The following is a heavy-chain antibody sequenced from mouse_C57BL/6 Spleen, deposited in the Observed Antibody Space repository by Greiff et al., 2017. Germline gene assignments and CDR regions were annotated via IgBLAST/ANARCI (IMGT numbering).Heavy chain of an antibody. CDR1: GYTFTGYW. D-gene: IGHD1-1*01. V-gene: IGHV1-9*01. CDR3: ATSGPDCDGYAMEC. Sequence: VQLQQPGAELMKPGASVKLSCKATGYTFTGYWIDWVKQRPGHGLEWIGEILPGSGSTNYNEKFKGKATFTADPSSNTAYMQLSSLTTEDSAVYYCATSGPDCDGYAMECWGKGTSVTVSS. J-gene: IGHJ4*01. CDR2: ILPGSGST.